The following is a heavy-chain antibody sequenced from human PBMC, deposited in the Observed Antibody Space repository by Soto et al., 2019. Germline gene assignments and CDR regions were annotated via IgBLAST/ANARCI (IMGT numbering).Heavy chain of an antibody. Sequence: QVQLVQSGAEVKKPGSSVKVSCKASGGTFSSYTISWVRQAPGQGLEWMGRIIPILGIANYAQKFQGRVTXXAXKXXSTASMELSRLRSEDTAVYYCARAGEMATIRGLGYWGQGTLVTVSS. V-gene: IGHV1-69*02. CDR1: GGTFSSYT. D-gene: IGHD5-12*01. CDR3: ARAGEMATIRGLGY. J-gene: IGHJ4*02. CDR2: IIPILGIA.